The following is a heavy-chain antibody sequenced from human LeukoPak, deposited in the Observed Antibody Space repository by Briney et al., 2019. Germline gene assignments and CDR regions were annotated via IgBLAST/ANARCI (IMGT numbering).Heavy chain of an antibody. J-gene: IGHJ4*02. CDR3: ARPPYAYGTSWYYFDY. D-gene: IGHD6-13*01. V-gene: IGHV4-4*02. CDR2: IYHSGST. Sequence: SWVRQPPGKGLEWVGEIYHSGSTNYNPSLKSRVTISVDKPKNQFSLKLSSVTAADTAVYYCARPPYAYGTSWYYFDYWGQGTLVTVSS.